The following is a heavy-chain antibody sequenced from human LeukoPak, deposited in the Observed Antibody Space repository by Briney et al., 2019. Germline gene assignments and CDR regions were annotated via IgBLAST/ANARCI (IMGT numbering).Heavy chain of an antibody. D-gene: IGHD3-10*01. CDR3: ARDKRSFGETNFDY. Sequence: SETLSLTCTVSGGSISSGDYYWSRIRQPPGKGLEWIGYIYYSGSTYYNPSLKSRVTISVDTSKNQFSLKLSSVTAADTAVYYCARDKRSFGETNFDYWGQGTLVTVSS. CDR2: IYYSGST. V-gene: IGHV4-30-4*01. J-gene: IGHJ4*02. CDR1: GGSISSGDYY.